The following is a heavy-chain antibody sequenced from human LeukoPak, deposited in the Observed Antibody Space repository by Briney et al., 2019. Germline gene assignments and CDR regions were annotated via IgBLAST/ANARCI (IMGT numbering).Heavy chain of an antibody. V-gene: IGHV3-23*01. D-gene: IGHD1-26*01. CDR2: MSGGDGST. J-gene: IGHJ4*02. CDR3: AKDWPSSGIYYGQFDF. Sequence: GGSLRLSCAASGFTFSSYAMSWVRQAPGKGLEWVSAMSGGDGSTYYADSVKGRFTISRDNSKKTLYLQMNGLRAEDTAVYCCAKDWPSSGIYYGQFDFWGQGTLVTVSS. CDR1: GFTFSSYA.